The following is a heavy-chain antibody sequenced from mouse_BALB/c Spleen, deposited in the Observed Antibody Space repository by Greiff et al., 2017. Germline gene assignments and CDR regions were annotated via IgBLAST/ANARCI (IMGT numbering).Heavy chain of an antibody. CDR1: GFTFSSYA. J-gene: IGHJ4*01. CDR2: ISSGGSYT. Sequence: EVMLVESGGGLVKPGGSLKLSCAASGFTFSSYALSWVRQTPEKRLEWVANISSGGSYTYYPDSVKGRFTISRDNAKNTLYLQMSSLRSEDTAMYYCARHRAYYGNYYYAMDDWGQGTSVTVSS. D-gene: IGHD2-10*01. CDR3: ARHRAYYGNYYYAMDD. V-gene: IGHV5-9-3*01.